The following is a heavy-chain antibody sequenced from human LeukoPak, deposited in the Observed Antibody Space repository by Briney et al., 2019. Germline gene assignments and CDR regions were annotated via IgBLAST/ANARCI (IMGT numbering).Heavy chain of an antibody. D-gene: IGHD6-13*01. CDR1: GFTFSNYG. J-gene: IGHJ4*02. V-gene: IGHV3-30*18. CDR2: ISEDGRNK. Sequence: GGSLRLSCAASGFTFSNYGMHYVRQAPGKGLEWIAVISEDGRNKNFADSVKGRFTISRDNSHNTLSLQMNSLKPEDTGVYYCAKDRETTASGTFDYWGQGTLVTVSS. CDR3: AKDRETTASGTFDY.